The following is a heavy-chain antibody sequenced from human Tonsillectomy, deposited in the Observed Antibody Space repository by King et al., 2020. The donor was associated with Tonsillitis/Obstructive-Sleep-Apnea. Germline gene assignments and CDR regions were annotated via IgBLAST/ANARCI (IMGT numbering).Heavy chain of an antibody. CDR3: TTDWGSGTYYVGAFDI. D-gene: IGHD1-26*01. V-gene: IGHV3-15*01. J-gene: IGHJ3*02. Sequence: VQLVESGGGLVKPGGSLRLSCAPSGFTFSDAWMSWVRQAPGKGLEWVGRIKTNNAGGATDYSASVKGRFTISRDDSTSTLYVQMNSLKTEDTAMYYCTTDWGSGTYYVGAFDIWGQGTMVTVSS. CDR1: GFTFSDAW. CDR2: IKTNNAGGAT.